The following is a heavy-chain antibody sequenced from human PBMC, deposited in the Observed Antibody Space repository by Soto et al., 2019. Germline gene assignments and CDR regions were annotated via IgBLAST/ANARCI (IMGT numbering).Heavy chain of an antibody. V-gene: IGHV3-48*02. CDR2: TSSGSNTI. Sequence: GGSLRLSCAASRFTFSTYSMNWVRQAPGKGLEWVSYTSSGSNTIYYADSVKGRFTISRDNAKNSLYLQMNSLRDEDTAVYYCARAIWIPVTATAKACYFDYWGQGTLVTVSS. J-gene: IGHJ4*02. CDR3: ARAIWIPVTATAKACYFDY. CDR1: RFTFSTYS. D-gene: IGHD2-21*02.